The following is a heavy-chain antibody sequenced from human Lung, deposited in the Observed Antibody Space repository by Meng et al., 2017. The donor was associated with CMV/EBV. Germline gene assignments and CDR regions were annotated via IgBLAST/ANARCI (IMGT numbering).Heavy chain of an antibody. CDR1: GFSFNNYA. J-gene: IGHJ6*02. CDR3: VRFGGTGSSGWLGYGMDF. CDR2: ISGSGGST. Sequence: GGSLRLSCAASGFSFNNYAMTWVRQAPGKGLEWVSSISGSGGSTYYADCVKGRFTVSRDNSRNTVFVQMNSLRAEDTAIYYCVRFGGTGSSGWLGYGMDFXGQGXTVTVSS. D-gene: IGHD6-19*01. V-gene: IGHV3-23*01.